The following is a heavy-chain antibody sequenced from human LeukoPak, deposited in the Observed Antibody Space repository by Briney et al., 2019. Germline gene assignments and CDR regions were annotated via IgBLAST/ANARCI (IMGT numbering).Heavy chain of an antibody. CDR2: IRSDNTV. CDR3: ARDLLRRYYDSSGLDDY. J-gene: IGHJ4*02. CDR1: GFSVGSSE. D-gene: IGHD3-22*01. Sequence: PGGSLRLSCAASGFSVGSSEMDWVRQAPGKGLEWVSYIRSDNTVLYADSVKGRFTISRDNAKNSLYLQMNSLRAEDTAVYYCARDLLRRYYDSSGLDDYWGQGTLVTVSS. V-gene: IGHV3-48*03.